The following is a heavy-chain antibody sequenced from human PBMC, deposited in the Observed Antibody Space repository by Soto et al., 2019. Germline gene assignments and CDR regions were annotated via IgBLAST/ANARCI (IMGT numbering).Heavy chain of an antibody. CDR1: GGSVSNSNYY. D-gene: IGHD2-8*01. V-gene: IGHV4-39*01. CDR3: VSQRTSVLTQAYFDY. Sequence: SETLSLTCTVSGGSVSNSNYYWGWIRQSPGKGLEWIGSVYYRGRSYSKSSVKSRVTISVDTSKNQFSLNLDSVTASDTAVYFCVSQRTSVLTQAYFDYWGPGALVTVSS. CDR2: VYYRGRS. J-gene: IGHJ4*02.